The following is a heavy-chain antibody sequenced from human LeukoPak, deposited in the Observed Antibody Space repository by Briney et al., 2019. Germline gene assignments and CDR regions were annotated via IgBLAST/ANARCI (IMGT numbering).Heavy chain of an antibody. D-gene: IGHD6-6*01. J-gene: IGHJ4*02. CDR1: GYTFTNYG. CDR2: ISTYNANT. Sequence: ASVKVSCKASGYTFTNYGISWVRQAPGQALEWMGWISTYNANTNYAQKLQGRVTMTTDTSTSTAYMEVRSLRSDDTAVYYCARIEGEQLVPGDYWGQGTLVTVSS. CDR3: ARIEGEQLVPGDY. V-gene: IGHV1-18*01.